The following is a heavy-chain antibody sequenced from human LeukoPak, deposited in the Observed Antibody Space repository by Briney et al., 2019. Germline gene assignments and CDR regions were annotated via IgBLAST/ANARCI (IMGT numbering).Heavy chain of an antibody. V-gene: IGHV4-34*01. CDR2: INHSGIT. D-gene: IGHD3-22*01. Sequence: SETLSLTCAVYGGSFSGYYWTWIRQPPGKGLEWIGEINHSGITNYNPALKSRVTISVDTSKNQFSLKLSSVTAADTAVYYCARGEDYYDQWYFDYWGQGTLVTVSS. J-gene: IGHJ4*02. CDR3: ARGEDYYDQWYFDY. CDR1: GGSFSGYY.